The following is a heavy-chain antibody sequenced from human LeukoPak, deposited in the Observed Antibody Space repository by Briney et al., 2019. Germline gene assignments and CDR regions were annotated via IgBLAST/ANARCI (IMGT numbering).Heavy chain of an antibody. D-gene: IGHD4/OR15-4a*01. J-gene: IGHJ4*02. CDR2: ISSYNDNA. CDR1: GYTFTSYG. Sequence: ASVKVSCKASGYTFTSYGISWVRQAPGQGLEWMGWISSYNDNAKYAQKVLGRVTMTTDTSTSTAYMEVRSLRSDDTAVYYCVRDLGFGALDYWGQGTLVIVSS. CDR3: VRDLGFGALDY. V-gene: IGHV1-18*01.